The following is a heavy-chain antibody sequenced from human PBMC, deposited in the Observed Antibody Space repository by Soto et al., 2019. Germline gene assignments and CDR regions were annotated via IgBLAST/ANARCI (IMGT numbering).Heavy chain of an antibody. D-gene: IGHD6-19*01. CDR3: ARQSSSGWWPPIGYYYYGMDV. V-gene: IGHV5-51*01. CDR2: IYPGDSDT. J-gene: IGHJ6*02. Sequence: PGESLKISCKGSGYSFTSYWIGWVRQMPGKGLEWMGIIYPGDSDTRYSPSFQGQVTISADKSISTAYLQWSSLKASGTAMYYCARQSSSGWWPPIGYYYYGMDVWGQGTTVTVSS. CDR1: GYSFTSYW.